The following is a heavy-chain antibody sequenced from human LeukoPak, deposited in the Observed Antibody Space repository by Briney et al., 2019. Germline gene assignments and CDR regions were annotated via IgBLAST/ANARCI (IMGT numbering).Heavy chain of an antibody. CDR3: ASLVVPAASVDY. V-gene: IGHV3-23*01. D-gene: IGHD2-2*01. J-gene: IGHJ4*02. Sequence: GGSLRLSCAASGFTFSSYAMSWVRQAPGKGLEWVSAISGSGGSTYYADSVKGRFTISSDNSKNTLYLQMNSLRAEDTAVYYCASLVVPAASVDYWGQGTLVTVSS. CDR2: ISGSGGST. CDR1: GFTFSSYA.